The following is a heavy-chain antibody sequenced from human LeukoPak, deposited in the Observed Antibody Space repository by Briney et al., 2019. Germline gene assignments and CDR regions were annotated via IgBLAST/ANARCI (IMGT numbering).Heavy chain of an antibody. Sequence: ASVKVSCKASRYTFTSYYMHWVRQAPGQGLEWMGIINPSGGSTSYAQKLQGRVTMTTDTSTSTAYMELRSLRSDDTAVYYCARGGGYYGSGRPRNWFDPWGQGTLVTVSS. CDR2: INPSGGST. V-gene: IGHV1-46*01. D-gene: IGHD3-10*01. J-gene: IGHJ5*02. CDR3: ARGGGYYGSGRPRNWFDP. CDR1: RYTFTSYY.